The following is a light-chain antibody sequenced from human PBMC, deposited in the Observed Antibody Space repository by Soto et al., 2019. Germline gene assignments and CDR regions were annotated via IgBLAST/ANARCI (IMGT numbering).Light chain of an antibody. J-gene: IGKJ5*01. Sequence: DIQMTQSPSSVSASVGDSVTITCRASQGVSDWVAWYQQKPGKVPKLLIYGAYTLQSGVPSRFSGSGSGTDFTLTISSLQPEDVAIYYCQKYNSGLITFGQGTRLEIK. CDR1: QGVSDW. CDR3: QKYNSGLIT. CDR2: GAY. V-gene: IGKV1-27*01.